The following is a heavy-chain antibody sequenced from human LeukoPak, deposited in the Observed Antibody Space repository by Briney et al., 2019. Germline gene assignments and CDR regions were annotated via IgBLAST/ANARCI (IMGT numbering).Heavy chain of an antibody. CDR1: GFTFRNYG. J-gene: IGHJ5*02. CDR2: IRYDGGSK. D-gene: IGHD3-10*01. CDR3: ARGLEGVESPRGNWFDP. V-gene: IGHV3-30*02. Sequence: PGGSLRLSCAASGFTFRNYGVHWVRQAPGKGLEWLSFIRYDGGSKYYADSVKGRFTISRDNSKNTLYLQMNIRTTADTAVYYCARGLEGVESPRGNWFDPWGQGTLVTVSS.